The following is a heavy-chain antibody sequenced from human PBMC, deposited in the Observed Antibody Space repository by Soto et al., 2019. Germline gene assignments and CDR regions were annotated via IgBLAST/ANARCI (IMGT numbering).Heavy chain of an antibody. Sequence: ASVKVSCKASGYTFTSYGISWVRQAPGQGLEWMGWISAYNGNTNYAQKLQGRVTMTTDTSTSTAYMELRSLRSDDTAVYYCARVDYYDSSGYYYPRGMDVWGQGTTVTVSS. J-gene: IGHJ6*02. V-gene: IGHV1-18*01. CDR1: GYTFTSYG. D-gene: IGHD3-22*01. CDR3: ARVDYYDSSGYYYPRGMDV. CDR2: ISAYNGNT.